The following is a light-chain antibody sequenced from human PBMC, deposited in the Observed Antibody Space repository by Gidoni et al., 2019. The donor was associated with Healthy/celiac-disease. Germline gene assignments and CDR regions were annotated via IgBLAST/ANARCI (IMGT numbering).Light chain of an antibody. Sequence: IPMTQSPSSLSASVGDRVTITCQASQDISNYLNGYQQKPGKAPKLLTYDASNLETGVPTRFSGSVTGTDFTFNISSLQPEDIATYYCQQYDKLPYTFGQGTKLEI. J-gene: IGKJ2*01. CDR3: QQYDKLPYT. CDR1: QDISNY. V-gene: IGKV1-33*01. CDR2: DAS.